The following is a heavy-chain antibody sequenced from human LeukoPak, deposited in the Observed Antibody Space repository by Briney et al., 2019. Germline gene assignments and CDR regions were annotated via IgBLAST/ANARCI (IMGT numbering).Heavy chain of an antibody. Sequence: ASVKVSCKASGYTFTSYGISWVRQAPGQGLEWMGWINPNSGGTNYAQKFQGRVTMTRDTSISTAYMELSRLRSDDTAVYYCARGYSYGSIPDYWGQGTLVTVSS. CDR3: ARGYSYGSIPDY. J-gene: IGHJ4*02. V-gene: IGHV1-2*02. D-gene: IGHD5-18*01. CDR1: GYTFTSYG. CDR2: INPNSGGT.